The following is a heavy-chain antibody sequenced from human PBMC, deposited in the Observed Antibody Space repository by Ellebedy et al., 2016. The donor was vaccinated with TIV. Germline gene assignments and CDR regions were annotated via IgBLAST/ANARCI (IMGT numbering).Heavy chain of an antibody. J-gene: IGHJ4*02. D-gene: IGHD4-17*01. CDR3: ARYDYGAYRTFDY. CDR1: GGSISSGGYS. V-gene: IGHV4-30-2*01. Sequence: MPSETLSLTCAVSGGSISSGGYSWSWIRPPPGKGLEWIGYIYHSGSTYYNPSLKSRVPISVDRSKNQFSLKLSSVTAADTAVYYCARYDYGAYRTFDYWGQGTLVTVSS. CDR2: IYHSGST.